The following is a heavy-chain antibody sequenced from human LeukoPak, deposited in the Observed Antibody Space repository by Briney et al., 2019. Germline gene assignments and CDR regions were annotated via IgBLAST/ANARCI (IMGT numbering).Heavy chain of an antibody. CDR2: ISTSGNTI. CDR3: ARDKRGVATIFDY. V-gene: IGHV3-11*01. D-gene: IGHD5-12*01. J-gene: IGHJ4*02. Sequence: PGGSLRLSCAASGFTFSDYYMSWIRQAPGKGLEWVSYISTSGNTIDYADSVKGRFTISRDNAENSLYLQMNSLRAEDTAVYYCARDKRGVATIFDYWGQGTLVTVSS. CDR1: GFTFSDYY.